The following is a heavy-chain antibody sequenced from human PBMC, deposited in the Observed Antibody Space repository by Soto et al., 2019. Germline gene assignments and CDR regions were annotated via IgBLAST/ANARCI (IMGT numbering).Heavy chain of an antibody. CDR3: AAGYTTGPDAFDI. V-gene: IGHV5-51*01. Sequence: PGESLKISCKGSGYNFANYWIGWVRQMPGKGLEWMGMIFPGDSDTKNSPSLQGQITMSVDKSDSSAYLQWRSLKASDTAMYYCAAGYTTGPDAFDIWGQGTMVIVSS. CDR1: GYNFANYW. D-gene: IGHD6-13*01. CDR2: IFPGDSDT. J-gene: IGHJ3*02.